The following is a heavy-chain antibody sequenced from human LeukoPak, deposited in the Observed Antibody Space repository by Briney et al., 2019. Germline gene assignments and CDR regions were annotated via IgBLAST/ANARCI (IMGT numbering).Heavy chain of an antibody. V-gene: IGHV4-39*07. CDR3: ARGHNYYYMDV. Sequence: SETLSLTCTVSGGSISSSSYYWGWIRQPPGKGLEWIGSIYYSGSTCYNPSLKSRVTISVDTSKNQFSLKLSSVTAADTAVYYCARGHNYYYMDVWGKGTTVTVSS. CDR2: IYYSGST. J-gene: IGHJ6*03. CDR1: GGSISSSSYY.